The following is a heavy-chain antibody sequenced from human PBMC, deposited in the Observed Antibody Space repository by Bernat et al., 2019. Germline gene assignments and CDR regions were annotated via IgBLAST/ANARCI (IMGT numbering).Heavy chain of an antibody. Sequence: EVQLVESGGGLIQPGGSLRLSCAAPGFTVSSNYMSWVRQAPGKGLEWVSVIYSGGSTYYADSVKGRFTISRDNSKNTLYLQMNSLRAEDTAVYYCARDPPNCSGGSCYPTGFDCWGQGSVVTVSA. V-gene: IGHV3-53*01. CDR3: ARDPPNCSGGSCYPTGFDC. CDR1: GFTVSSNY. D-gene: IGHD2-15*01. J-gene: IGHJ4*02. CDR2: IYSGGST.